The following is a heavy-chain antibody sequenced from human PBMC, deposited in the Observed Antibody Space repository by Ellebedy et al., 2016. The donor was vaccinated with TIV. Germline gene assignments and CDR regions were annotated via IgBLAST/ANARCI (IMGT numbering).Heavy chain of an antibody. D-gene: IGHD3-10*01. CDR1: GFKFSGYY. J-gene: IGHJ4*02. CDR2: ITTSSSYI. Sequence: GESLKISXAASGFKFSGYYMNWVRQAPGKGLEWVSSITTSSSYIYYADSVKGRFTISRDNAKNSLFLQMNSLRADDTAVYYCARSHCYGNNCPTDYWGQGTVVTVSS. V-gene: IGHV3-21*06. CDR3: ARSHCYGNNCPTDY.